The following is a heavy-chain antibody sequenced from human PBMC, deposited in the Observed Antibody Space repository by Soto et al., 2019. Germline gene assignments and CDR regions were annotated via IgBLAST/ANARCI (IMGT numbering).Heavy chain of an antibody. CDR1: GYTFTSYG. V-gene: IGHV1-18*01. D-gene: IGHD3-3*01. CDR2: ISAYNGNT. CDR3: ARIPITIFGVVINNWFDP. Sequence: ASVKVSCKASGYTFTSYGISWVRQAPGQGLEWMGWISAYNGNTNYAQKLQGRVTMTTDTSTSTAYMELRSLRSDDTAVYYRARIPITIFGVVINNWFDPWGQGTLVTVSS. J-gene: IGHJ5*02.